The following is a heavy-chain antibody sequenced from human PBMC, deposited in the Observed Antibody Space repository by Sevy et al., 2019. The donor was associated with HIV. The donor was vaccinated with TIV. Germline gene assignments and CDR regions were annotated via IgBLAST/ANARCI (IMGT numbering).Heavy chain of an antibody. V-gene: IGHV1-69*06. CDR1: GGTFSSYA. CDR3: ARDVGTVTSPNFDY. J-gene: IGHJ4*02. CDR2: IIPIFGTA. Sequence: ASVKVSCKASGGTFSSYAISWVRQAPGQGPEWMGGIIPIFGTANYAQKFQGRVTITADKSTSTAYMELSSLRSEDTAVYYCARDVGTVTSPNFDYWGQGTLVTVSS. D-gene: IGHD4-17*01.